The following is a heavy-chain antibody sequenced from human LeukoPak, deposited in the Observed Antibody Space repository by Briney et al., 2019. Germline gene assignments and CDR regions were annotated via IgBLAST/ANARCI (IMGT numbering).Heavy chain of an antibody. CDR1: GGSISSGSYY. V-gene: IGHV4-61*02. CDR3: ARDGSTQFSY. D-gene: IGHD1-1*01. CDR2: MYTSGST. Sequence: SETLSLTCTISGGSISSGSYYSGWIREPAGKGLEWIGRMYTSGSTNYNPSLTSRVTKSVDTSKNQFPLKLRSMTAGDTAVYYCARDGSTQFSYWGEGALGTVSS. J-gene: IGHJ4*02.